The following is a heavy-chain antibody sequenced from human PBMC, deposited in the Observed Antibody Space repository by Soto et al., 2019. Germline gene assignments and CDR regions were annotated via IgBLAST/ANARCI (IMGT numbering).Heavy chain of an antibody. D-gene: IGHD4-17*01. CDR1: GYTFTSYA. J-gene: IGHJ4*02. V-gene: IGHV1-3*01. CDR2: INAGNGNT. CDR3: ARLTTVTTNYFDY. Sequence: ASVKVSCKASGYTFTSYAMHWVRQAPGQRLEWMGWINAGNGNTKYSQKFQGRVTITRDTSASTAYMELSSLRSEDTAVYYCARLTTVTTNYFDYWGQGTLVTVSS.